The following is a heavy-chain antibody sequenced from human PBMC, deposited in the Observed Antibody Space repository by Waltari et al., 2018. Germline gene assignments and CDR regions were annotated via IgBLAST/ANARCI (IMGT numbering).Heavy chain of an antibody. CDR3: ARGGSYYAVNWFDP. CDR2: IKQDGSEK. V-gene: IGHV3-7*01. Sequence: EVQLVESGGGLVQPGGSLRLSCAASGFTFSSYWMSWVRQAPGKGLEWVANIKQDGSEKYYVDSVKGRFTISRDNAKNSLYLQMNSLRAEDTAVYYCARGGSYYAVNWFDPWGQGTLVIVSS. CDR1: GFTFSSYW. D-gene: IGHD1-26*01. J-gene: IGHJ5*02.